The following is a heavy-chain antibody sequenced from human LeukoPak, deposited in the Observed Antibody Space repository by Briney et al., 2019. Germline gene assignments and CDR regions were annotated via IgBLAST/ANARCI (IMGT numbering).Heavy chain of an antibody. D-gene: IGHD6-19*01. CDR2: IEQDGREK. Sequence: GGSLRLSSAASGFTFGSYWMSCVRLAPGKGLEWGANIEQDGREKYYVDSVKGRFTIYSDNAEESLYLQMDSLTAEDTALYYCARERGSGWERDHDHWGQGILVTVSS. V-gene: IGHV3-7*01. CDR3: ARERGSGWERDHDH. J-gene: IGHJ4*02. CDR1: GFTFGSYW.